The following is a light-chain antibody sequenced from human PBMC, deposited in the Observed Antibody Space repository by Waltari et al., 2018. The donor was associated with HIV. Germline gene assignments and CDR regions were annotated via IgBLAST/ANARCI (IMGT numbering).Light chain of an antibody. Sequence: QSVLPQPPSVSGTPGQKVTISCSGSSSNIGTNTVNWYQVLPGTAPQLLIYINNHRPSGGPARFFGDKYGSTASLAISGLQSEDDADYYCASWDDSLDGFYVFVTGTKVTVL. J-gene: IGLJ1*01. CDR2: INN. CDR3: ASWDDSLDGFYV. V-gene: IGLV1-44*01. CDR1: SSNIGTNT.